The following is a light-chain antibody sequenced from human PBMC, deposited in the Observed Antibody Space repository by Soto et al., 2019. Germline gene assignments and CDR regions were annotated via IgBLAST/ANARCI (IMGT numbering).Light chain of an antibody. J-gene: IGKJ1*01. CDR2: QVS. CDR1: DRLVYRDGNTY. Sequence: VVLTQSTISLPVTLGQPASSSCSSSDRLVYRDGNTYLTWFQQRPGQSPRRLIYQVSTRDSGVPDRFSGSGSGTDFTLKISRVEAEDVGVYYCMQASHWPWTFGQGTKVAIK. V-gene: IGKV2-30*01. CDR3: MQASHWPWT.